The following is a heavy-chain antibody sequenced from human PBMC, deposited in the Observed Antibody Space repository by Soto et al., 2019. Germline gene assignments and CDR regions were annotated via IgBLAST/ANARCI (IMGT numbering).Heavy chain of an antibody. J-gene: IGHJ4*02. CDR1: GYTFTGHY. Sequence: QVQLVQSGAEVKKPGASVKVSCKASGYTFTGHYIHWVRQAPEQGPEWMGEIGPETGATRYAQKFQGRVTMTRDMAITTVYMELNNLSPDDTAVYYCGRGRSGQIVVFYWGQGTPVTVSS. D-gene: IGHD1-26*01. V-gene: IGHV1-2*02. CDR3: GRGRSGQIVVFY. CDR2: IGPETGAT.